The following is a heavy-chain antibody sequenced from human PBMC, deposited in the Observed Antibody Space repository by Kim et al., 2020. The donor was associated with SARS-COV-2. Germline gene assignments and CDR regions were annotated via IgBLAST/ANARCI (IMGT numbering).Heavy chain of an antibody. D-gene: IGHD2-2*01. CDR3: ARGCSSNNCWSLQY. V-gene: IGHV1-2*06. Sequence: ASVKVSFKASGYTFTGYYMHWVRQAPGQGLEWMGRINPNSGGTDYAQKFQGRVTMTRDTSISTAYMELNTLRSDDTAAYYCARGCSSNNCWSLQYWGHGTLVTVSS. CDR2: INPNSGGT. J-gene: IGHJ4*01. CDR1: GYTFTGYY.